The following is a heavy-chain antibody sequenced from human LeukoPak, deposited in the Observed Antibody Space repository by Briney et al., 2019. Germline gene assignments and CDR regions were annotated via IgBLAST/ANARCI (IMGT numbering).Heavy chain of an antibody. CDR1: GGSISSYY. CDR2: IYHSGST. CDR3: ARDLCVGGTCYGIDY. Sequence: SETLSLTCTVSGGSISSYYWGWIRQPPGKGLEWIGYIYHSGSTNYNPSLKSRVTISVDTSKNQFSLKLSSVTAADTAVYYCARDLCVGGTCYGIDYWGQGTLVTVSS. J-gene: IGHJ4*02. V-gene: IGHV4-59*01. D-gene: IGHD2-15*01.